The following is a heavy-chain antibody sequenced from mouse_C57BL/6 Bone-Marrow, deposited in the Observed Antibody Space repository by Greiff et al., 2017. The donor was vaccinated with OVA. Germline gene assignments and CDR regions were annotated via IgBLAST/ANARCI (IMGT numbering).Heavy chain of an antibody. Sequence: EVKLVESGGGLVQPKGSLKLSCAASGFSFNTYAMNWVRQAPGKGLEWVARIRSKSNNYATYYAVTVKDRFTISRDDSESMLYLQMSNLKTEDAAMYYCVVYYYGRGGYFDVWGTGTTVTVSS. J-gene: IGHJ1*03. CDR3: VVYYYGRGGYFDV. V-gene: IGHV10-1*01. D-gene: IGHD1-1*01. CDR1: GFSFNTYA. CDR2: IRSKSNNYAT.